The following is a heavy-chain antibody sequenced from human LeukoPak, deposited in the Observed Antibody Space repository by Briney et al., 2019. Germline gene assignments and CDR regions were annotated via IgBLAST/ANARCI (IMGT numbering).Heavy chain of an antibody. V-gene: IGHV3-53*04. D-gene: IGHD6-6*01. Sequence: GGSLRLSCAASGFSVSNTYMSWVRQAPGKGLEWVSVIYSGDSGVSTYYAVKGRFTISRHNSKNTLYLQMSSLRAEDTAVYSCARSAARLRYYYAMDVWGQGTTVTVCS. J-gene: IGHJ6*02. CDR3: ARSAARLRYYYAMDV. CDR2: IYSGDSG. CDR1: GFSVSNTY.